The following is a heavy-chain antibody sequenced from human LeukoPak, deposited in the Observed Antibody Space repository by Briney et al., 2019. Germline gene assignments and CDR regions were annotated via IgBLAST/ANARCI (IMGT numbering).Heavy chain of an antibody. Sequence: SETLSLTCTVSGGSISSYYWSWIRQPPGKGLEWIGYIYYSGSTNYNPSLKSRVTISVDTSKNQFSLKLSSVTAADTAVYYCARLVPYYYGSGGFDPWGQGTLVTVSS. V-gene: IGHV4-59*01. J-gene: IGHJ5*02. CDR2: IYYSGST. CDR3: ARLVPYYYGSGGFDP. CDR1: GGSISSYY. D-gene: IGHD3-10*01.